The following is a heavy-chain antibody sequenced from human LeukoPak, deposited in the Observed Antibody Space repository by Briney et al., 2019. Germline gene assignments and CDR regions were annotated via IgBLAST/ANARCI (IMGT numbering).Heavy chain of an antibody. D-gene: IGHD6-19*01. V-gene: IGHV3-7*01. CDR2: IKQDGSEK. Sequence: GGSLRLSCAASGFTFSSYWMSWVRQAPGKGLEWVANIKQDGSEKYYVDSVKGRFTISRDNAKNSLYLQMNSLRAEDTAVYYCARELEAKWLDPRTGGDVWGQGTTVTVSS. CDR3: ARELEAKWLDPRTGGDV. J-gene: IGHJ6*02. CDR1: GFTFSSYW.